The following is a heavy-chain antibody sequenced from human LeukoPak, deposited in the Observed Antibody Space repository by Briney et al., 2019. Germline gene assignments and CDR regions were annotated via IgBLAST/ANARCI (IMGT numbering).Heavy chain of an antibody. Sequence: PGGSLRLSCAASGFTFSNAWMSWVRQAPGKGLEWVGRIKSKTDGGTTDYAAPVKGRFTISRDDSENTLYLQMNSLKIEDAAVYYCTTDSFGSSNFRHWGQGTLVTVTS. D-gene: IGHD6-13*01. J-gene: IGHJ1*01. CDR3: TTDSFGSSNFRH. CDR2: IKSKTDGGTT. V-gene: IGHV3-15*01. CDR1: GFTFSNAW.